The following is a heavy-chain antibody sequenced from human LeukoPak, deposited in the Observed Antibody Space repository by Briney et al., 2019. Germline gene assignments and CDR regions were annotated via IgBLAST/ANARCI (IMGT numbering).Heavy chain of an antibody. CDR3: ARESSLSYSSWSDY. CDR2: IIPILGIA. CDR1: GGTFSSYA. V-gene: IGHV1-69*04. J-gene: IGHJ4*02. D-gene: IGHD6-6*01. Sequence: SVKVSCKASGGTFSSYAISWVRQAPGQGLEWMGRIIPILGIANYAQKFQGRVTITADKSTSTAYMELSSLRPEDTAVYYCARESSLSYSSWSDYWGQGTLVTVSS.